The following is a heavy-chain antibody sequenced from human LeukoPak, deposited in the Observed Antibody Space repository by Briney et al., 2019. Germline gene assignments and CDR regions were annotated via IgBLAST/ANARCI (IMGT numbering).Heavy chain of an antibody. CDR3: ARSSFSYSGSYSTHAFDI. V-gene: IGHV1-46*01. D-gene: IGHD1-26*01. CDR1: GYTFTSYY. CDR2: INPSGGST. J-gene: IGHJ3*02. Sequence: ASVKVSCKASGYTFTSYYMHWVRQAPGQGLEWMGLINPSGGSTSYAQKFQGRVTMTRDTSTSTVYMELSSLRSEDTAVYYCARSSFSYSGSYSTHAFDIWGQGTMVTVSS.